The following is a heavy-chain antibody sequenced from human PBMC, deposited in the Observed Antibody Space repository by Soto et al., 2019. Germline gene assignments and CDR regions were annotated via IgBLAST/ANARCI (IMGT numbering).Heavy chain of an antibody. J-gene: IGHJ4*02. CDR2: IIPIFGTA. CDR1: GGTFSSYA. V-gene: IGHV1-69*13. CDR3: ARVPRQTMVRGVIIAYYFDY. Sequence: ASVKVSCKASGGTFSSYAVSWVRQAPGQGLEWMGGIIPIFGTANYAQKFQGRVTITADESTSTAYMELSSLRSEETAVYYCARVPRQTMVRGVIIAYYFDYWGQGTLVTVSS. D-gene: IGHD3-10*01.